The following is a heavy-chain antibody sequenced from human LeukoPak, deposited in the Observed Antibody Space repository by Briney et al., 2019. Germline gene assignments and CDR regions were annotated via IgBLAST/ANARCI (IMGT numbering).Heavy chain of an antibody. Sequence: GGSLRLSCAASGFTFSSYSMNWVRQAPGKGLEWVSYISSSSSTIYYADSVKGRFTISRDNAKNSLYLQMNSLRAEDTAVYYCARGVVSPLQLWSPYDYWGQGTLVTVSS. V-gene: IGHV3-48*04. CDR2: ISSSSSTI. J-gene: IGHJ4*02. CDR1: GFTFSSYS. D-gene: IGHD5-18*01. CDR3: ARGVVSPLQLWSPYDY.